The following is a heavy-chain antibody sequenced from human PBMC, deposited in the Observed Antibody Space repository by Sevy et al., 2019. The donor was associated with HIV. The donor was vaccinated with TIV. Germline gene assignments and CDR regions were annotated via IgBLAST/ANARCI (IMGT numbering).Heavy chain of an antibody. D-gene: IGHD3-10*01. V-gene: IGHV3-21*06. CDR1: GFTFNTYT. CDR2: ISGSANYI. Sequence: GGSLRLSCIASGFTFNTYTMNWVRQAPGKGLEWVSSISGSANYIYYADSVKGRFTISRDNATNSLFLQMNSLRVEDTAVYYCARPYGSGSWEAFDIWGQGTMVTVSS. J-gene: IGHJ3*02. CDR3: ARPYGSGSWEAFDI.